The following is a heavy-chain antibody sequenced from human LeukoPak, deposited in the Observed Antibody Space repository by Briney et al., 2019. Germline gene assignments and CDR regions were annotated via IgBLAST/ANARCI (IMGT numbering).Heavy chain of an antibody. Sequence: PGGSLRLSCAASGFTFSSYAMSWVRQAPGKGLEWVSAISGSGGSTYYADSVKGRFTISRDNSKNTLYLQMNSLRAEDTAVYYCAKRGYSSGWDYYYYMDVWGKGTTVTVSS. CDR3: AKRGYSSGWDYYYYMDV. D-gene: IGHD6-19*01. V-gene: IGHV3-23*01. CDR2: ISGSGGST. J-gene: IGHJ6*03. CDR1: GFTFSSYA.